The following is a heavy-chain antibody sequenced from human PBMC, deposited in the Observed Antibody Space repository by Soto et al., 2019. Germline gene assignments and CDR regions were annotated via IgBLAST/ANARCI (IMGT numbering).Heavy chain of an antibody. D-gene: IGHD2-2*01. CDR1: GGSISSGGYY. CDR3: ARSSTSANYFDY. Sequence: QVQLQESGPGLVKPSQTLSLTCTVSGGSISSGGYYWSWIRQHPGKGLEWIGYIYYSGSTYYNPSRKSRVXXXVXXSKNQFALKLSSWTAADTAVYYCARSSTSANYFDYWGQGTLVTVSS. V-gene: IGHV4-31*03. CDR2: IYYSGST. J-gene: IGHJ4*02.